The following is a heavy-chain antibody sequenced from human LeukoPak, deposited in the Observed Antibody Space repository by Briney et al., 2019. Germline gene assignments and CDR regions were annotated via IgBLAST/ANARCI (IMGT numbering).Heavy chain of an antibody. D-gene: IGHD3-9*01. CDR2: INPNSGGT. J-gene: IGHJ6*02. Sequence: ASVKVSCKASGYTFTGYYTHWVRQAPGQGLEWMGWINPNSGGTKYAQKFQGRVTMTRDTSISTGYMEVSRLRFDDTAVYYCASQYDILTGYGAVFYYYGMDVWGQGTTVTVSS. CDR1: GYTFTGYY. CDR3: ASQYDILTGYGAVFYYYGMDV. V-gene: IGHV1-2*02.